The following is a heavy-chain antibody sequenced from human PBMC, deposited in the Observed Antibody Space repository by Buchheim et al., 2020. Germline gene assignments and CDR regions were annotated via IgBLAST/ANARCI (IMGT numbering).Heavy chain of an antibody. CDR3: TTDVRPRLGWFDP. D-gene: IGHD3-9*01. V-gene: IGHV3-15*01. CDR2: MKSKTDGGTT. CDR1: GFTFSNGW. J-gene: IGHJ5*02. Sequence: EVQLVESGGGLVQPGGSLRLSCEASGFTFSNGWMSWVRQAPGKGLEWVGHMKSKTDGGTTDYAAPVKGRFIISRDDSKNTLYLQMNSLKTEDTAVYYCTTDVRPRLGWFDPWGQGTL.